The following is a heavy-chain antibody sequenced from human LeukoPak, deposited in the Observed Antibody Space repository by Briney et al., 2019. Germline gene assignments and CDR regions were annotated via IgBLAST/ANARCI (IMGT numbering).Heavy chain of an antibody. CDR2: ISAYNGNT. CDR3: ARSGYCSGGSCSYQYYYYYGMDV. Sequence: ASVNVSCKASGYTFTSYGISWVRRAPGQGLEWMGWISAYNGNTNYAQKLQGRVTMTTDTSTSTAYMELRSLRSDDTAVYYCARSGYCSGGSCSYQYYYYYGMDVWGQGTTVTVSS. D-gene: IGHD2-15*01. V-gene: IGHV1-18*01. CDR1: GYTFTSYG. J-gene: IGHJ6*02.